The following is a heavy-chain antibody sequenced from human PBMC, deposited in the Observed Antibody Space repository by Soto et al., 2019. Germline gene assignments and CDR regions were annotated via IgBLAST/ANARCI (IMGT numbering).Heavy chain of an antibody. V-gene: IGHV1-69*13. J-gene: IGHJ6*02. CDR2: IIPIFGTA. CDR3: ARVGGYDYSNSYYYYYGMDV. D-gene: IGHD4-4*01. Sequence: RASVKVSCKASGGTFSSYAISCVRQAPGQGLEWIGGIIPIFGTANYAQKFQGRVTITADESTSTAYMELSSLRSEDTAVYYCARVGGYDYSNSYYYYYGMDVWGQGTTVTVSS. CDR1: GGTFSSYA.